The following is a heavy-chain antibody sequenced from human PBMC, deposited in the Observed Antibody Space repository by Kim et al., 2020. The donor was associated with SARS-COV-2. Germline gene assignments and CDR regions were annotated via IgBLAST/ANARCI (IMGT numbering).Heavy chain of an antibody. D-gene: IGHD3-3*01. V-gene: IGHV3-9*01. CDR3: AKEMSGPLPKDAFDI. CDR1: GFTFDDYA. CDR2: ISWNSGSI. J-gene: IGHJ3*02. Sequence: GGSLRLSCAASGFTFDDYAMHWVRQAPGKGLEWVSGISWNSGSIGYADSVKGRFTISRDNAKNSLYLQMNSLRAEDTALYYCAKEMSGPLPKDAFDIWGQGTMVTVSS.